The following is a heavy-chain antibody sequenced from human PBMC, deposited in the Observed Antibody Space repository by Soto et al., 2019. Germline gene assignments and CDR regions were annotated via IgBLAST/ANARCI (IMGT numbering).Heavy chain of an antibody. CDR2: IYYSGST. D-gene: IGHD5-12*01. J-gene: IGHJ4*02. CDR3: ARRRDGYNWVDY. CDR1: GGSISSSSYY. Sequence: SETLSLTCTVSGGSISSSSYYWGWIRQPPGKGLEWIGCIYYSGSTYYNPSLKSRVTISVDTSKNQFSLKLSSVTAADTAVYYCARRRDGYNWVDYWGQGTLVTVS. V-gene: IGHV4-39*01.